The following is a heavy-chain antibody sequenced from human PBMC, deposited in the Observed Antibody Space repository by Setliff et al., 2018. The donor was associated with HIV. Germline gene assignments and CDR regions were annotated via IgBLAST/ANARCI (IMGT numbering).Heavy chain of an antibody. Sequence: ASVKVSCKASGDTFTSYYMHWVRGAPGQGLEWMGMISPSGASTKYAQRLQGRVTLTRDTSSSTVYVELSSLRSDDTAVYYCAREAEQGERSSSWYFDYWGQGTLVTVSS. V-gene: IGHV1-46*01. CDR3: AREAEQGERSSSWYFDY. D-gene: IGHD6-6*01. CDR2: ISPSGAST. J-gene: IGHJ4*02. CDR1: GDTFTSYY.